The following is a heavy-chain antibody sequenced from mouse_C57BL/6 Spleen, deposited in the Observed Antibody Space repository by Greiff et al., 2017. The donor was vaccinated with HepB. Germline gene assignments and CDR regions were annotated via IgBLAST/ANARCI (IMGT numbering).Heavy chain of an antibody. V-gene: IGHV5-17*01. Sequence: EVQLVESGGGLVKPGGSLKLSCAASGFTFSDYGMHWVRQAPEKGLEWVAYISSGSSTIYYADTVKGRFTISRDNAKNTLCLQMTSLRSEDTAMYYCAKGITTGDFDVWGTGTTVTVSS. CDR1: GFTFSDYG. CDR3: AKGITTGDFDV. CDR2: ISSGSSTI. J-gene: IGHJ1*03. D-gene: IGHD1-2*01.